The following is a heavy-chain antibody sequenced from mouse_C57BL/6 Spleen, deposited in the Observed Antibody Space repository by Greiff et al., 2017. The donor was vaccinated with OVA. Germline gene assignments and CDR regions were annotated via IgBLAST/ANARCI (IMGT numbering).Heavy chain of an antibody. Sequence: ESGPGLVKPSQSLSLTCSVTGYSITSGYYWNWIRQFPGNKLEWMGYISYDGSNNYNPSLKNRISITRDTSKNQFFLKLNSVTTEDTATYYCARVSTVVATGGYFDYWGQGTTLTVSS. J-gene: IGHJ2*01. CDR2: ISYDGSN. D-gene: IGHD1-1*01. V-gene: IGHV3-6*01. CDR1: GYSITSGYY. CDR3: ARVSTVVATGGYFDY.